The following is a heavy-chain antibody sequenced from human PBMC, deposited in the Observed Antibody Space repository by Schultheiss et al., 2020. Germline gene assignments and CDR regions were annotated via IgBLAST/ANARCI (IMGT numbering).Heavy chain of an antibody. CDR2: IYWDDDK. V-gene: IGHV2-5*02. CDR1: GFSLSTSGVG. D-gene: IGHD3-10*01. Sequence: SFSTLVKPTQTLTLTCTFSGFSLSTSGVGVGWIRQPPGKALEWLALIYWDDDKRYSPSLKSRLTITKDTSKNQVVLTMTNMDPVDTATYYCAHGPVVRGVPAYYFDYWGQGTLVTVSS. CDR3: AHGPVVRGVPAYYFDY. J-gene: IGHJ4*02.